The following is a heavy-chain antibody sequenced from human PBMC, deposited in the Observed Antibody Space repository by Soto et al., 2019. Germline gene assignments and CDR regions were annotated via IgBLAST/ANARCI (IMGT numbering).Heavy chain of an antibody. D-gene: IGHD1-20*01. Sequence: QVQLVESGGGVVQPGRSLRLSCAASGFTFSSYGMHWVRQAPGKGLEWVAVIWYDGSNKYYADSVKGRFTISRDNSKNTLYLQMNSLRAEDTAVYYCARDQTRYNWNGNDAFDIWGQGTMVTVSS. CDR1: GFTFSSYG. CDR2: IWYDGSNK. CDR3: ARDQTRYNWNGNDAFDI. J-gene: IGHJ3*02. V-gene: IGHV3-33*01.